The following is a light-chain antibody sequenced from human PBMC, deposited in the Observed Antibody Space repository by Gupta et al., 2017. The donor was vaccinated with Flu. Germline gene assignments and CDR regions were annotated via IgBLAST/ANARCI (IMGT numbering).Light chain of an antibody. J-gene: IGLJ2*01. V-gene: IGLV1-47*01. CDR1: NSDIGNNY. CDR3: AAWNDSMSGVV. CDR2: ESN. Sequence: RVTISSSGGNSDIGNNYVYWYQHLPGAAPNLLIYESNQRPSGVPDRVSGSKSGTSASLTITGLRSEDEADYFCAAWNDSMSGVVFGGGTKLTVL.